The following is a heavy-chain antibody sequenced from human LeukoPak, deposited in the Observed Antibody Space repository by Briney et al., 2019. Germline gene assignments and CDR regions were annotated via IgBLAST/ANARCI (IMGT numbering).Heavy chain of an antibody. CDR1: GGTFSSYA. J-gene: IGHJ6*02. CDR3: ARATWPTPYYYYGMDV. Sequence: GASVKVSCKACGGTFSSYAISWVRQAPGQGLEWMGGIIPIFGTANYAQKFQGRVTITADESTSTAYMELSSLRSEDTAVYYCARATWPTPYYYYGMDVWGQGTTVTVSS. D-gene: IGHD2-15*01. CDR2: IIPIFGTA. V-gene: IGHV1-69*01.